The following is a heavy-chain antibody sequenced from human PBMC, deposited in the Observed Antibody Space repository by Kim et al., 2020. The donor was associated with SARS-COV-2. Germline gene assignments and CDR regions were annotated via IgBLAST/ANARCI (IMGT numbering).Heavy chain of an antibody. CDR2: INHSGST. CDR3: ARRVGYDSSGYYGY. D-gene: IGHD3-22*01. V-gene: IGHV4-34*01. Sequence: SETLSLTCAVYGGSFSGYYWSWIRQPPGKGLEWIGEINHSGSTNYNPSLKSRVTISVDTSKNQFSLKLSSVTAADTAVYYCARRVGYDSSGYYGYWGQGTLVTVSS. J-gene: IGHJ4*02. CDR1: GGSFSGYY.